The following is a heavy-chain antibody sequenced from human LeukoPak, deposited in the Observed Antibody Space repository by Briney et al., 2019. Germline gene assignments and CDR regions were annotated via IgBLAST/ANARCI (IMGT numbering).Heavy chain of an antibody. J-gene: IGHJ6*04. CDR2: IWYGGNNK. CDR1: GFTFSSYG. V-gene: IGHV3-33*08. CDR3: ARVHSPYVIRWPPPEHNYFHIDV. Sequence: PGGSLRLSCAASGFTFSSYGMHWVRQAPGKGLEWVAVIWYGGNNKYYADSVKGRFSISRDNAKKSLYLHMGSLRVEDTAIYYCARVHSPYVIRWPPPEHNYFHIDVWGRGTTVIVSS. D-gene: IGHD2-21*01.